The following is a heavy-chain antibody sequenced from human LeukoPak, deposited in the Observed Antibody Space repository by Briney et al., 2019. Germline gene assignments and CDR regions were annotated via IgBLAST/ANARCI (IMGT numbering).Heavy chain of an antibody. CDR3: VREHTYYYDSSGDAFDI. J-gene: IGHJ3*02. CDR2: INWNGGST. Sequence: GGSLRLSCAASGRTFDDYAMSWVRQAPGKGLEWVSGINWNGGSTGYADSVKGRFTISRDNAKNSLYLQMNSLRAEDTALYYCVREHTYYYDSSGDAFDIWGQGTMVTVSS. CDR1: GRTFDDYA. D-gene: IGHD3-22*01. V-gene: IGHV3-20*04.